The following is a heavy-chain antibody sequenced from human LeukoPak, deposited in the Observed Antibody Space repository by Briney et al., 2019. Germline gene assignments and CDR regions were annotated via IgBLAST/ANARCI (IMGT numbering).Heavy chain of an antibody. V-gene: IGHV4-59*01. Sequence: SETLSLTCTVSGGPISNYYWSWIRQPPGKGLEWIGHVYYSGSTNYNPSLKSRVTISVDPSKNQFSQKLTSVTAADTAVYFCARDSGAGYSTSWYIDYWGQGTLVTVSS. CDR3: ARDSGAGYSTSWYIDY. CDR2: VYYSGST. J-gene: IGHJ4*02. CDR1: GGPISNYY. D-gene: IGHD6-13*01.